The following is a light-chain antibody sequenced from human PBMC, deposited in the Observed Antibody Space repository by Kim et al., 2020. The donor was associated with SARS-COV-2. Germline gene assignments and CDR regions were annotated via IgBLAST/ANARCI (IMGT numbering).Light chain of an antibody. CDR1: QSVNSN. V-gene: IGKV3-11*01. J-gene: IGKJ4*01. CDR2: DAS. CDR3: LQRSNWPLT. Sequence: YPGEKDARSWRASQSVNSNFAWYKYKPGQAPRLLIYDASKRATGIPARFSGSGFGTVFTLTISRLEPEDFAVYICLQRSNWPLTFGGGTKVDIK.